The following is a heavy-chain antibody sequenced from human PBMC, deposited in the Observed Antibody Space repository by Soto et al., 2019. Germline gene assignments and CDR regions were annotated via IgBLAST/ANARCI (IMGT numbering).Heavy chain of an antibody. Sequence: SETLSLTCSVSGGSISSGDYYWSWIRQPPGKGLEWIGYIYYSGSTYYNPSLKSRATISVDTSKNQFSLKLSSVTAADTAAYYCAGFYDSSGYYSVYWGQGTLVTVSS. CDR1: GGSISSGDYY. J-gene: IGHJ4*02. V-gene: IGHV4-30-4*01. CDR3: AGFYDSSGYYSVY. D-gene: IGHD3-22*01. CDR2: IYYSGST.